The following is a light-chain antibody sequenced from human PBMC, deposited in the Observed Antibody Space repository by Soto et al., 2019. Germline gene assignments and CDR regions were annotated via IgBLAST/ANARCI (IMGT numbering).Light chain of an antibody. CDR2: GNN. J-gene: IGLJ1*01. CDR1: SSNIGAAYD. CDR3: QSYDSSLSGYV. V-gene: IGLV1-40*01. Sequence: QSVLTQPPSVSGAPGQRVTISCTGSSSNIGAAYDVHWYQHLPGTAPKLLIYGNNNRPSGVPDRFSGSKSGTSASLAITGLQAEDEADYYCQSYDSSLSGYVFGTGTKVTVL.